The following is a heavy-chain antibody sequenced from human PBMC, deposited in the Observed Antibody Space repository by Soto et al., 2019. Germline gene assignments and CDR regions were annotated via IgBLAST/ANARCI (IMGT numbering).Heavy chain of an antibody. CDR1: GGTFSSYA. CDR2: IIPISGTA. J-gene: IGHJ6*02. Sequence: QVQLVQSGAEVKKPGSSVKVSCKASGGTFSSYAISWVRQAPGQGLEWMGGIIPISGTANYAQKFQGRVRITADESTSTAYMELSSLRSEDTAVYYCARSQGSSTSLEIYYYYYHGMDVWCQGTTVTVSS. D-gene: IGHD2-2*01. V-gene: IGHV1-69*01. CDR3: ARSQGSSTSLEIYYYYYHGMDV.